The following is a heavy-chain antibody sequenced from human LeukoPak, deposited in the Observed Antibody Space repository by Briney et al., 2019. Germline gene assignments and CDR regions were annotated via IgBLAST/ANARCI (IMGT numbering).Heavy chain of an antibody. Sequence: LCCNASAYAFTGNYIHWVRHGQAQGKGLEGFSVLYSGGITQYEHSVKERLTISRHNSKNTLYLQMNSLRAEDTAVYYCARAGGWERDHRVHAFDIWGQGTMVSVSS. V-gene: IGHV3-53*04. CDR3: ARAGGWERDHRVHAFDI. CDR2: LYSGGIT. D-gene: IGHD1-26*01. J-gene: IGHJ3*02. CDR1: AYAFTGNY.